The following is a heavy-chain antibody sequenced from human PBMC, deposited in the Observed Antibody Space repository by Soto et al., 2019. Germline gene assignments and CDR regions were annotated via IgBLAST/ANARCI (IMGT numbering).Heavy chain of an antibody. CDR2: IYPGDSDT. CDR3: AASIFYYGMDV. Sequence: PRESLKISCKGFGYTFTNYWIVGFGQMPGKGPEWMGIIYPGDSDTKYNPSFQGQVTISADKSITTTYLQWSSLKASDTAIYYCAASIFYYGMDVWGQGTTVTVSS. V-gene: IGHV5-51*01. J-gene: IGHJ6*02. CDR1: GYTFTNYW.